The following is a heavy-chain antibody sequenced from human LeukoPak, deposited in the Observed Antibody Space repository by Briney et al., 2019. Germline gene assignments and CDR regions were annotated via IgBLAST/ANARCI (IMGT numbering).Heavy chain of an antibody. CDR2: ISGSGGST. CDR3: ARRRDSGSLQHFDY. CDR1: GFTFSDYS. D-gene: IGHD1-26*01. Sequence: GGSLRLSCAASGFTFSDYSMTWVSQAPGKGLEWVSAISGSGGSTYYADSVKGRFTISRDNSKNTLYLQMNSLRAEDTAVYYCARRRDSGSLQHFDYWGQGTLVTVSS. V-gene: IGHV3-23*01. J-gene: IGHJ4*02.